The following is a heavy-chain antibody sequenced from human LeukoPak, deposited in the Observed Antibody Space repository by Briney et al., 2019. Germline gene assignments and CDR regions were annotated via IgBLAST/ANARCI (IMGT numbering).Heavy chain of an antibody. J-gene: IGHJ4*02. V-gene: IGHV3-49*03. CDR2: IRSKAYGGTT. CDR3: TRGGHSSGWQEEDY. D-gene: IGHD6-19*01. Sequence: GGSLRLSCTASGFTFGDYAMSWFRQAPGKGLEWVGFIRSKAYGGTTEYAASVKGRFTISRDDSKSIAYLQMNSLKTEDTAVYYCTRGGHSSGWQEEDYWGQGTLVTVSS. CDR1: GFTFGDYA.